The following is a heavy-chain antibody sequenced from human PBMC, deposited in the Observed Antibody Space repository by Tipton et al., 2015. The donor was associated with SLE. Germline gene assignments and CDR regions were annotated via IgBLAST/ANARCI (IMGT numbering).Heavy chain of an antibody. J-gene: IGHJ3*02. CDR1: GFTFTSYA. V-gene: IGHV3-48*03. CDR3: ARERDNYYDIWDAFDI. CDR2: ISSSGSTI. Sequence: SLRLSCAASGFTFTSYAMSWVRQAPGKGLEWVSYISSSGSTIYYADSVKGRFTISRDNAKNSLYLQMNSLRAEDTAVYYCARERDNYYDIWDAFDIWGQGTMVTVSS. D-gene: IGHD3-22*01.